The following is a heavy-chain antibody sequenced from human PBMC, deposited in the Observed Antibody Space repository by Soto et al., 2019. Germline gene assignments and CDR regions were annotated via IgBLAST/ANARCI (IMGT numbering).Heavy chain of an antibody. CDR3: ARHPERIAEIGLFDP. Sequence: GGSLRLSCAASGFTFSSYSMNWVRQAPGKGLEWVSYISSSSSTIYYADSVKGRFTISRDNAKNSLYLQMNSLRAEDTAVYYCARHPERIAEIGLFDPWGQATLVTVSS. D-gene: IGHD6-13*01. V-gene: IGHV3-48*01. CDR1: GFTFSSYS. J-gene: IGHJ5*02. CDR2: ISSSSSTI.